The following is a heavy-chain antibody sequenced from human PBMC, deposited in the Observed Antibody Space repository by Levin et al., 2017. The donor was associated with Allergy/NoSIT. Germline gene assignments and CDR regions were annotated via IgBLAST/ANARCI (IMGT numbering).Heavy chain of an antibody. CDR3: ATGRPAGYSYGFDY. V-gene: IGHV3-48*03. CDR1: GFIFSSHE. D-gene: IGHD5-12*01. CDR2: ISVGGTTI. Sequence: AGGSLRLSCVASGFIFSSHEMNWVRQAPGQGLEWISFISVGGTTIYYADSVKGRFTISRDNAKNSLFLQMNSLRVEDTALYYCATGRPAGYSYGFDYWGQGALVTVSS. J-gene: IGHJ4*02.